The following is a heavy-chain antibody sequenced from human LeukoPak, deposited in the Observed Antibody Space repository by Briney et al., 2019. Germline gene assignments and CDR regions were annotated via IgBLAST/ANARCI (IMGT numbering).Heavy chain of an antibody. Sequence: PSETLSLTCTVSGGSISSSSYYWGWIRQPPGKGLEWIGSIYYSGSTYYNPSLKSRVTISVDTSKNQFSLKLSSVTAADTAMYYCARVLLVPAANFFWFDPWGQGTLVTVSS. CDR1: GGSISSSSYY. J-gene: IGHJ5*02. CDR3: ARVLLVPAANFFWFDP. D-gene: IGHD2-2*01. V-gene: IGHV4-39*07. CDR2: IYYSGST.